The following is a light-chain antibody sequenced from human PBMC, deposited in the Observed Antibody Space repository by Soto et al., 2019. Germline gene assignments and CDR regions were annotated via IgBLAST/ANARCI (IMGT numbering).Light chain of an antibody. J-gene: IGLJ3*02. V-gene: IGLV2-14*01. CDR1: SSDVGGYNC. CDR3: SSYTSSRTWV. CDR2: EVT. Sequence: QSALTQPASVSGSPGQSITISCTGTSSDVGGYNCVSWYRQHPGKAPKLVIYEVTNRPSGVSIRFSGTKSGNTASLTISGLQAEDEADYYCSSYTSSRTWVFGGGTKLTVL.